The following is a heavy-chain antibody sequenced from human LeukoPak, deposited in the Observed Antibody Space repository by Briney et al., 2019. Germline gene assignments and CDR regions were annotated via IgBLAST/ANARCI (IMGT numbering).Heavy chain of an antibody. CDR2: ISYDGSNK. CDR3: PRAMGYSSSWDFDY. V-gene: IGHV3-30*04. CDR1: GFTFSSCS. Sequence: GVSLILSCAASGFTFSSCSMHWVRQAPGKGLEWVAVISYDGSNKYYADSVKGRFTISRDNSKNTLYLQMNSLRAEDTAVYYCPRAMGYSSSWDFDYWGQGTLVTVSS. J-gene: IGHJ4*02. D-gene: IGHD6-13*01.